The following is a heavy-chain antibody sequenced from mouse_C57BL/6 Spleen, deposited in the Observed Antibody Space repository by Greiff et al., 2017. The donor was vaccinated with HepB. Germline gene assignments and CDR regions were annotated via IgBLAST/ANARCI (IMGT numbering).Heavy chain of an antibody. V-gene: IGHV5-9-1*02. CDR1: GFTFSSYA. J-gene: IGHJ4*01. D-gene: IGHD1-1*01. CDR2: ISSGGDYI. Sequence: EVMLVESGEGLVKPGGSLKLSCAASGFTFSSYAMSWVRQTPEKRLEWVAYISSGGDYIYYADTVKGRFTISRDNARNTLYLQMSSLKSEDTAMYYCTRDLYGSSYRYYAMDYWGQGTSVTVSS. CDR3: TRDLYGSSYRYYAMDY.